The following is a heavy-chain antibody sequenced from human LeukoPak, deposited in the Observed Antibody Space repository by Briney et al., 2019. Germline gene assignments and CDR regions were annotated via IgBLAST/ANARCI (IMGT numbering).Heavy chain of an antibody. CDR1: GFTFSSYA. D-gene: IGHD6-19*01. CDR2: ISGSGGST. J-gene: IGHJ4*02. V-gene: IGHV3-23*01. Sequence: PGGSLRLSCAASGFTFSSYAMSWVRQAPGKGLEWVSAISGSGGSTYYADSVKGRFTISRDNSKNTLYLQMNSLRAEDTAVYYCAKSGTRAVAGHTKDYWGQGTLVTVSS. CDR3: AKSGTRAVAGHTKDY.